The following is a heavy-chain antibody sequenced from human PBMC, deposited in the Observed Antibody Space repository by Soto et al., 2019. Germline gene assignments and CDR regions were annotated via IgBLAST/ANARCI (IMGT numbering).Heavy chain of an antibody. D-gene: IGHD3-22*01. CDR3: TRDLDSSGYYFFFDY. J-gene: IGHJ4*02. V-gene: IGHV3-49*04. CDR2: IRSKAYGGTT. CDR1: GFTFGDYA. Sequence: GGSLRLSCTASGFTFGDYAMSWVRQAPGKGLEWVGFIRSKAYGGTTEYAASVKGRFTISRDDSKSIAYLQMNSLKTEDTAVYYCTRDLDSSGYYFFFDYWGQGTLVTVSS.